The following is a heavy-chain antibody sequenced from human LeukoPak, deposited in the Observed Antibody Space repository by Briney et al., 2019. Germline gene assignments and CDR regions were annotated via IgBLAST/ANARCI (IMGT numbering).Heavy chain of an antibody. D-gene: IGHD1-1*01. J-gene: IGHJ3*01. CDR2: ISHIGST. CDR3: AGDQLALNALNL. CDR1: GGSMTSHY. Sequence: PSETLSLTCTVSGGSMTSHYWSWIRQPPGKGLEWLGYISHIGSTNYSPSLKSRVTISVDTSKNQFSLRLSSVTAADTAVYFCAGDQLALNALNLWGQGTMVSVSS. V-gene: IGHV4-59*11.